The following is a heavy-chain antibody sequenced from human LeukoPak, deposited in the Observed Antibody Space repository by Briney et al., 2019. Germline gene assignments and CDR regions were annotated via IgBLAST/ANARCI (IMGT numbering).Heavy chain of an antibody. CDR2: ISSSSTYI. Sequence: GGSLRLSCAASGFTFSSYSMNWVRQAPGKGLEWVSSISSSSTYIYYADSVKGRFTVSRDNAKNSLYLQMNSLRAEDTAVYYCARDSLARPLGYWGQGTLVTVSS. J-gene: IGHJ4*02. CDR1: GFTFSSYS. CDR3: ARDSLARPLGY. V-gene: IGHV3-21*01. D-gene: IGHD6-6*01.